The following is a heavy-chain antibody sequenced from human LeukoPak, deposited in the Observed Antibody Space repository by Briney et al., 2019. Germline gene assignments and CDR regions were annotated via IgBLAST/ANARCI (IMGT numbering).Heavy chain of an antibody. V-gene: IGHV4-30-4*08. CDR1: NGSISSGDYY. Sequence: SETLSLTCNVSNGSISSGDYYWSWIRQSPGKGLEWIGYIYYSGSTYYNPSLQSRVTISLDPTKNQFSLQLNSVTAADTAVYFCARDRNTGSYEGGHSDYWGQGILVTVSS. D-gene: IGHD1-26*01. J-gene: IGHJ4*02. CDR2: IYYSGST. CDR3: ARDRNTGSYEGGHSDY.